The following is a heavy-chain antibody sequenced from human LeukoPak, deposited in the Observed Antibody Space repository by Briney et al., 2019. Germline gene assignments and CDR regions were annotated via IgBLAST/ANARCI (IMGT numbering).Heavy chain of an antibody. J-gene: IGHJ4*02. Sequence: SETLSLTCAVYGGSFSGYYWSWIRQPPGKGLEWIGEINHSGSTNYNPSLKSRVTISVDTSKNQFSLKLSSVTAADTAVYYCARVHSSGWYSFSSTTFDYWGQGTLVTVSS. V-gene: IGHV4-34*01. CDR2: INHSGST. CDR3: ARVHSSGWYSFSSTTFDY. D-gene: IGHD6-19*01. CDR1: GGSFSGYY.